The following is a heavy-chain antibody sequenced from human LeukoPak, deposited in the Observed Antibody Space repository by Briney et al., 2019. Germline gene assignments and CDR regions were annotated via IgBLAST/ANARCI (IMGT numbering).Heavy chain of an antibody. CDR2: INHSGST. CDR3: ARGPSITMVRGGQWYYYMDV. Sequence: SETLSLTCALYGGSFSGYYWSWIRQPPGKGLEWIGEINHSGSTNYNLSLKSRVTISVDTSKNQFSLKLSSVTAADTAVYYCARGPSITMVRGGQWYYYMDVWGKGTTVTISS. V-gene: IGHV4-34*01. CDR1: GGSFSGYY. D-gene: IGHD3-10*01. J-gene: IGHJ6*03.